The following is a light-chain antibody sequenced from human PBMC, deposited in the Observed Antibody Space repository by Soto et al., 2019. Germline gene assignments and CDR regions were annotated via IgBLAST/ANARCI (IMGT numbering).Light chain of an antibody. CDR3: QQYSNWPPST. J-gene: IGKJ1*01. V-gene: IGKV1-6*01. CDR2: AAS. Sequence: AIQMTQSPSSLSASVGDRVTITCRASQGIRNDLGWYQQKPGKAPKLLIYAASSLQSGVPSRFSGSGSGTDFTLTISSLQPEDFAVYYCQQYSNWPPSTFGQGTKVDTK. CDR1: QGIRND.